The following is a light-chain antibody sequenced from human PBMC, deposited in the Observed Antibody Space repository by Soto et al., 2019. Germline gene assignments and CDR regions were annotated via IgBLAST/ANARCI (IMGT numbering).Light chain of an antibody. V-gene: IGLV2-23*02. CDR3: CSYGGSDPFHYV. CDR2: EVR. J-gene: IGLJ1*01. CDR1: SSDVGSYNL. Sequence: QSALTQPASVSGSPGQSSTISCTGTSSDVGSYNLVSWYQHHPDKAPSLMIYEVRKRPSGVSDRFSGSKSGNTASLTIAGLQSEDESDDYGCSYGGSDPFHYVCGTGTKLTVL.